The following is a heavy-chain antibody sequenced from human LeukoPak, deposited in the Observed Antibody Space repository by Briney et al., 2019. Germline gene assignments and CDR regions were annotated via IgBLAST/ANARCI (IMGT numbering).Heavy chain of an antibody. Sequence: PGGSLRLSCAASGVNFKYVWMNWVRQVPGKGLEWVGRIRTKIEGETRDYPAPVKGRFIISRDDSKTTLDLQMNGLKTEDSAVYYCTTERNWELLRPYGLDIWGQGTTVTVSS. CDR1: GVNFKYVW. D-gene: IGHD1-26*01. CDR3: TTERNWELLRPYGLDI. J-gene: IGHJ6*02. V-gene: IGHV3-15*01. CDR2: IRTKIEGETR.